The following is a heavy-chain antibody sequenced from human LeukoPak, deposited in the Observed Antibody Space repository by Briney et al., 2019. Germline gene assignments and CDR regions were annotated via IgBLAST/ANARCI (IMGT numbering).Heavy chain of an antibody. D-gene: IGHD3-10*01. Sequence: ASVKVSCKASGYIFINYAIHWVRQAPGQRLEWMGWINGGNGYTKYSQNFQGRVTITRDTSASTAYMELSSLRSEDTAVYYCARDHLRLLWFGELPASQYNWFDPWGQGTLVTVSS. CDR3: ARDHLRLLWFGELPASQYNWFDP. CDR1: GYIFINYA. CDR2: INGGNGYT. V-gene: IGHV1-3*01. J-gene: IGHJ5*02.